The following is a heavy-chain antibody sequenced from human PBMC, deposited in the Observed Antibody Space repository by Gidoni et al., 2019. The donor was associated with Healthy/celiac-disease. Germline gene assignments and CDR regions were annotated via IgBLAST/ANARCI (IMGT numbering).Heavy chain of an antibody. V-gene: IGHV1-3*01. CDR2: IDAGNGNT. D-gene: IGHD2-2*01. CDR1: GYTFTSYA. Sequence: QVQLVQSGAEVKKPGASVKVSCKASGYTFTSYAMHWVRQAPGQRLEWMGWIDAGNGNTKYSQKFQGRVTITRDTSASTAYMELSSLRSEDTAVYYCARGRAAGLVPAADRPAEYFQHWGQGTLVTVSS. CDR3: ARGRAAGLVPAADRPAEYFQH. J-gene: IGHJ1*01.